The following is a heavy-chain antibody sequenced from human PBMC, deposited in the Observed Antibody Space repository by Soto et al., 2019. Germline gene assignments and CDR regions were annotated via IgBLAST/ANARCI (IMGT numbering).Heavy chain of an antibody. CDR3: AREAPVAGTNYFDWSYGMDV. V-gene: IGHV3-23*01. CDR2: IRGRGDST. D-gene: IGHD6-19*01. J-gene: IGHJ6*02. Sequence: GGSLRLSCAASGFSLSTYDMIWVRQAPGKGLEWVSDIRGRGDSTYYADSVKGRFTISRDNANNTLSLQMNSLRAEDTAVYYCAREAPVAGTNYFDWSYGMDVWGQGTTVTVSS. CDR1: GFSLSTYD.